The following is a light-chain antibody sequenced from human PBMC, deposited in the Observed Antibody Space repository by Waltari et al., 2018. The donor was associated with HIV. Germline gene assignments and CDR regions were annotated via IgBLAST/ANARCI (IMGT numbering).Light chain of an antibody. V-gene: IGLV3-1*01. Sequence: SYELTQPPSVSVSPGQTASITCSGDKLGDKYVSWYQQKPGQSPVLVIDEERGGPSGIPERLSGSNSGNTATLTVSGTQAMDEADYYCQAWDNSTAVFGGGTKLTVL. CDR1: KLGDKY. CDR3: QAWDNSTAV. J-gene: IGLJ2*01. CDR2: EER.